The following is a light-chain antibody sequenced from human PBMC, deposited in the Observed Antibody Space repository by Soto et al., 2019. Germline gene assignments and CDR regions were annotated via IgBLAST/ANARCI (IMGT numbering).Light chain of an antibody. V-gene: IGLV1-44*01. J-gene: IGLJ3*02. CDR1: SSNIGSNT. Sequence: QSVLTQPASASGTPGQRVTISCSGSSSNIGSNTVNWYQQLPGTAPQLLIYSNNQRPSGVPDRFSGSKSGTSASLAICGLQSEDEADYYCGAWDDSLNGVVFGGGTKVTVL. CDR3: GAWDDSLNGVV. CDR2: SNN.